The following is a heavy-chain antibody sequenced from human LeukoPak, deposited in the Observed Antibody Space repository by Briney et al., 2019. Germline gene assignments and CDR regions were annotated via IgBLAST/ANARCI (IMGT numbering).Heavy chain of an antibody. Sequence: ASVKVSCKASGYTFTGYYMHWVRQAPGQGLEWMGWINPNSGGTNYAQKFQGWVTMTRDTAISTVCMELSRLRSDDTAVYYCAGGVGDYFFLDYWGQGTLVTVSS. CDR3: AGGVGDYFFLDY. CDR2: INPNSGGT. D-gene: IGHD3-16*01. CDR1: GYTFTGYY. J-gene: IGHJ4*02. V-gene: IGHV1-2*04.